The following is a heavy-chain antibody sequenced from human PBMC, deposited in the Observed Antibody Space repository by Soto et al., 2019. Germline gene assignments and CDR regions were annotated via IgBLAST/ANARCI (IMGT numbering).Heavy chain of an antibody. Sequence: EVQLVESGGGLVQPGGSLRLSCVAAGFTFNGYWIHWVRQAPGEGLVWVSRINTDGSSTNYADSVKGRFTISRDNAKNTLLLQMNSLRAEDTAVYYCAGLGSSGYVRAWGQGTLVTVSS. CDR1: GFTFNGYW. D-gene: IGHD5-18*01. CDR3: AGLGSSGYVRA. J-gene: IGHJ5*02. CDR2: INTDGSST. V-gene: IGHV3-74*01.